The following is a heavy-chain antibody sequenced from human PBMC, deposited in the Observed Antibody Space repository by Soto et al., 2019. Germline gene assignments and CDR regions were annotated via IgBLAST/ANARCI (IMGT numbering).Heavy chain of an antibody. CDR2: VKSDGSST. D-gene: IGHD6-19*01. CDR3: VKGSGYSSGWYSEYFQH. CDR1: GFTFSNYW. Sequence: GSLSLSCVGSGFTFSNYWMHWVRQAPGKGLEWVSRVKSDGSSTYYADSVKGRFTISRDNSKNTLYLQMSSLRAEDTAVYYCVKGSGYSSGWYSEYFQHWGQGTLVTVSS. J-gene: IGHJ1*01. V-gene: IGHV3-74*01.